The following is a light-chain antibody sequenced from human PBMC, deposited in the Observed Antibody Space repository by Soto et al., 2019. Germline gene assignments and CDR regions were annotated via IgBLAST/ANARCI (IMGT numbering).Light chain of an antibody. Sequence: EIVLTQSPATLSVSPGERATLSCRASQSVSSKLAWYKQRPGQSPRLLIYGASTRATDIPARISGSGSGTEFTLTISSRQSEDFAGYYGHQYKDWFSITFGQGTRLEIK. CDR3: HQYKDWFSIT. CDR2: GAS. V-gene: IGKV3-15*01. J-gene: IGKJ5*01. CDR1: QSVSSK.